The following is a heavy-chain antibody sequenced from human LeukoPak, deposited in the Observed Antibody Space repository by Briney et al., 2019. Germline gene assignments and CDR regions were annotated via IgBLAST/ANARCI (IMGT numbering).Heavy chain of an antibody. V-gene: IGHV3-30*02. D-gene: IGHD6-13*01. CDR3: AKDKAAAGTSYFDV. CDR2: IRYDGSDK. Sequence: GESLKISCAASGFTFSNYGMHWVRQAPGKGLEWVAFIRYDGSDKYYADSVKGRFTISRDNSKNTLYLQMNSLRAEDTAVFHCAKDKAAAGTSYFDVWGKGTTVTVSS. J-gene: IGHJ6*03. CDR1: GFTFSNYG.